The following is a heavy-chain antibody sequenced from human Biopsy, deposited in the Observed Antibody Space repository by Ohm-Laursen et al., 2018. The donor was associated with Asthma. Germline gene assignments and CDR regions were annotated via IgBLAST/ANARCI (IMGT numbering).Heavy chain of an antibody. D-gene: IGHD6-19*01. CDR1: GGTFSNFA. CDR2: IMTVFGTT. J-gene: IGHJ6*02. CDR3: ARCQVGYSSGWSLLLKKIYYSGMDV. V-gene: IGHV1-69*13. Sequence: AASVKVSCKAPGGTFSNFAISWVRQAPGQGLEWLGGIMTVFGTTNSAQKFQGRVTITADESTSTAYMEVTSLRSEDTAIYYCARCQVGYSSGWSLLLKKIYYSGMDVWGQGTAVTVSS.